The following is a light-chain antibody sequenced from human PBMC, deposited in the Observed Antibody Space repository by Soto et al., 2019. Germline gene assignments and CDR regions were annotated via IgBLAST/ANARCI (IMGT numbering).Light chain of an antibody. Sequence: IVLTQPPGTLSLSPRERATLSCRASQSVSNAYLAWYQHKVGQSPRLLIYGASNRAPGIPDRFSGSGSGTDFTLTISRLEPENFAVYYGQQDAASPPSFGQATQVEVK. CDR1: QSVSNAY. J-gene: IGKJ1*01. V-gene: IGKV3-20*01. CDR3: QQDAASPPS. CDR2: GAS.